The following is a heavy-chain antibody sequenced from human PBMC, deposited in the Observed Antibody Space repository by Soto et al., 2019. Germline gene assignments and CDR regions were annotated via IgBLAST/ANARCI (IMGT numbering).Heavy chain of an antibody. Sequence: QVQLQESGPGLVKPSETLSLTCTVSGGSVSSGSYYWSWIRQPPGKGLEWIGYIYYSGSTNYNPPLKSRVTISVDTSKNQFSLKLSSVTAADTAVYYCARLSDIVLVPAATFDYWGQGTLVTVSS. V-gene: IGHV4-61*01. CDR2: IYYSGST. J-gene: IGHJ4*02. CDR1: GGSVSSGSYY. CDR3: ARLSDIVLVPAATFDY. D-gene: IGHD2-2*01.